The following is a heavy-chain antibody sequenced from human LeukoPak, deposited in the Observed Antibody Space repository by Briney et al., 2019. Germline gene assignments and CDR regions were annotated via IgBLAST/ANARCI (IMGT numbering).Heavy chain of an antibody. Sequence: SQTLSLTSALSGDSVSINSAAWNWIRQSPSSGLEWLGRTYYRSKWFTDYAVSVKRRITIKPDTSKNQFTLQLNSVTPEDTAVYYCARASGYLENWGQGTLVTVSS. D-gene: IGHD6-13*01. CDR1: GDSVSINSAA. CDR3: ARASGYLEN. J-gene: IGHJ4*02. V-gene: IGHV6-1*01. CDR2: TYYRSKWFT.